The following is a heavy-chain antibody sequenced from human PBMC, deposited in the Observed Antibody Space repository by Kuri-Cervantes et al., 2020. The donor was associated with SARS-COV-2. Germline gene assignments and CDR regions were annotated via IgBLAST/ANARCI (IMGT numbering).Heavy chain of an antibody. Sequence: GSLRLSCAVYGGSSSDYYWSWVRQPPGKGLEWIGEINHIGNTNYDPSLKSRVTISIVTSKNQFSLKLSSVTAADTAVYYCARGPSDTATAPRYYGMDVWGQGTTVTVSS. CDR2: INHIGNT. CDR1: GGSSSDYY. CDR3: ARGPSDTATAPRYYGMDV. D-gene: IGHD5-18*01. V-gene: IGHV4-34*01. J-gene: IGHJ6*02.